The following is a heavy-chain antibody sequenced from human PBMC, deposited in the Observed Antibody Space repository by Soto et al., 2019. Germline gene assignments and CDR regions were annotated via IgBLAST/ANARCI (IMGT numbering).Heavy chain of an antibody. D-gene: IGHD5-12*01. J-gene: IGHJ4*02. CDR3: ARLVAPGQFDY. V-gene: IGHV1-3*04. CDR2: INSAHGKT. Sequence: GASVKVSCKASGYTFADYAVHWVRQAPGQSLEWMGWINSAHGKTKCSQKFQARVTITKDASATTDYLELSSLRSEDTAVYYCARLVAPGQFDYWGQGTRVTVSS. CDR1: GYTFADYA.